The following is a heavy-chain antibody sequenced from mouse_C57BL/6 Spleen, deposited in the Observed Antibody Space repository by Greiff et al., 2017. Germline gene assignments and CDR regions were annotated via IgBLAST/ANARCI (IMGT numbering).Heavy chain of an antibody. CDR3: ARNEVTTWRDY. CDR2: IWSGGGT. CDR1: GFSLTSYG. J-gene: IGHJ4*01. D-gene: IGHD2-1*01. V-gene: IGHV2-2*01. Sequence: VQLQQSGPGLVQPSQSLSITCTVSGFSLTSYGVHWVRQSPGKGLEWLGVIWSGGGTDYNAAFISRLSISKDNSKSPVFFKMNSLQTDDTAIYYYARNEVTTWRDYWGQGTSVTVSS.